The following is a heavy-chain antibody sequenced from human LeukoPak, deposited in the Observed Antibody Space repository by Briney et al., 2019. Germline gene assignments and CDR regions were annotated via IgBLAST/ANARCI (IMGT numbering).Heavy chain of an antibody. J-gene: IGHJ4*02. V-gene: IGHV1-69*05. CDR3: ARDQGILRYFMY. D-gene: IGHD3-9*01. Sequence: SVKVSCKASGGTFSNHAISWVRQAPGQGLEWMGGIVPIFGTANYAQKLQGRVTMTTDTSTSTAYMELRSLGSDDTAVYYCARDQGILRYFMYWGQGTLVTVSS. CDR2: IVPIFGTA. CDR1: GGTFSNHA.